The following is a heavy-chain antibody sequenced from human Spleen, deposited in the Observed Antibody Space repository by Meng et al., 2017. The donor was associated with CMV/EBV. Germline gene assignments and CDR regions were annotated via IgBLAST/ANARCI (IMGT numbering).Heavy chain of an antibody. D-gene: IGHD2-21*02. Sequence: GESLKISCEASGFTFSSYEMNWVRQAPGKGLEWVSYISSSGSTIYYADSVKGRFTISRDNAKNSLYLQMNSLRAEDTAVYYCARDGGGDYLYGMDVWGQGTTVTVSS. J-gene: IGHJ6*02. CDR1: GFTFSSYE. V-gene: IGHV3-48*03. CDR2: ISSSGSTI. CDR3: ARDGGGDYLYGMDV.